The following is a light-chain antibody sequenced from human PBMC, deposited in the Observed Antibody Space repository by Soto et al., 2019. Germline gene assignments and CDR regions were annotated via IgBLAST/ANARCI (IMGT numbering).Light chain of an antibody. V-gene: IGKV3-11*01. J-gene: IGKJ4*01. Sequence: EIVLTQSPATLSLSPGERATLSCRASQSIRSYLAWFQQKPGQAPRLLIYDASTRATGIPARFSGSGSGTDFTLTISSLEPEDFAVYYCQQRSNWPPLTFGGGTKVEIK. CDR2: DAS. CDR1: QSIRSY. CDR3: QQRSNWPPLT.